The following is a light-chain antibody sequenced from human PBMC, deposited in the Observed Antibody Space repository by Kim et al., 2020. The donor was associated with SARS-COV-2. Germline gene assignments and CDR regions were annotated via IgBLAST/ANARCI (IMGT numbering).Light chain of an antibody. V-gene: IGLV1-44*01. CDR1: TSNVASYP. CDR2: SNN. J-gene: IGLJ2*01. Sequence: GQTATPSCSGNTSNVASYPVHWYQQLPGTAPKLLIYSNNHRPSGVPDRFSGSKSGTSASLAISGLQSEDEADYYCAAWDGSLNVVVFGGGTQLTVL. CDR3: AAWDGSLNVVV.